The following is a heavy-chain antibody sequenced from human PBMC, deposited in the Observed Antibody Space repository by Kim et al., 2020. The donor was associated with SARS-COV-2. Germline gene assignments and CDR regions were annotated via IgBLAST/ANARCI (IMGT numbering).Heavy chain of an antibody. CDR3: YSGNSGSFYY. V-gene: IGHV3-30-3*01. Sequence: GGSLRLSCAASGFTFSSSAMHWVRQAPGKGLEWVAVISYDGSNKYYADSVKGRFTIASDNANKTHTLHMNILSVETAAVYYCYSGNSGSFYYWGPGTLVT. CDR1: GFTFSSSA. J-gene: IGHJ4*02. CDR2: ISYDGSNK. D-gene: IGHD2-21*02.